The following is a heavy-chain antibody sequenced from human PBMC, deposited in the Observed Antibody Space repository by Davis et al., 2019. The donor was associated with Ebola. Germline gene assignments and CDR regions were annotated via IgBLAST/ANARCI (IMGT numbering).Heavy chain of an antibody. CDR3: ARGSYSSSRYWYFDL. CDR2: IIPILGIA. Sequence: ASVKVSCKVSGYTLTELSMHWVRQAPGQGLEWMGRIIPILGIANYAQKFQGRVTMTRDTSTSTVYMELSSLRSEDTAVYYCARGSYSSSRYWYFDLWGRGTLVTVSS. CDR1: GYTLTELS. V-gene: IGHV1-46*01. J-gene: IGHJ2*01. D-gene: IGHD6-6*01.